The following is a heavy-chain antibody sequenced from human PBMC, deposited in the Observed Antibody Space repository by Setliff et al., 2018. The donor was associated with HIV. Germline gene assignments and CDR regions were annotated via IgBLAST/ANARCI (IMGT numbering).Heavy chain of an antibody. CDR1: GYFISSGYY. D-gene: IGHD6-25*01. V-gene: IGHV4-38-2*02. CDR3: ARDPERIGMDV. CDR2: IYRSGST. J-gene: IGHJ6*02. Sequence: LSLTCTVSGYFISSGYYWGWIRQPRGKGLEWIGNIYRSGSTYYNPSLKSRVTISVDTSKNQFSLKLSSVTAADTAVYYCARDPERIGMDVWGQGTTVTVSS.